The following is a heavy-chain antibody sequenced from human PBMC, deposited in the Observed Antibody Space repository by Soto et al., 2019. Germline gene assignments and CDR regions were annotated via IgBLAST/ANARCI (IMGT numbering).Heavy chain of an antibody. V-gene: IGHV4-39*07. Sequence: PSGTLSLTCTVSGGSISSSSYYWGWIRQPPGKGLEWIGSLFYSGSTYYNPSLKSRVTISVDTSKNQFSLKLSSVTAADTAVYYCARDPDSWGQGTLVTVSS. J-gene: IGHJ5*01. CDR2: LFYSGST. CDR1: GGSISSSSYY. CDR3: ARDPDS.